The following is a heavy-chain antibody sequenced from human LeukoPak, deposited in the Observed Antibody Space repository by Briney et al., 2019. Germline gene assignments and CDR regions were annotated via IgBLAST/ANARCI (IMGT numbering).Heavy chain of an antibody. V-gene: IGHV3-48*02. CDR1: GFTFSSYS. J-gene: IGHJ3*02. CDR3: ALGVTTVNAFNI. D-gene: IGHD4-17*01. CDR2: ISSSSSTI. Sequence: GGSLRLSCAASGFTFSSYSMNWVRQAPGKGLEWVSYISSSSSTIYYADSVKGRFTISRDNAKNSLYLQINSLRDEDTVVFYCALGVTTVNAFNIWGQGTMVTVSS.